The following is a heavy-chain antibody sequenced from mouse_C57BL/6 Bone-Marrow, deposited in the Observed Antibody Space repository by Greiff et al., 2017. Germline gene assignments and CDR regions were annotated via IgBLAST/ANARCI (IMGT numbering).Heavy chain of an antibody. CDR3: ARFHGSSSWFAY. V-gene: IGHV1-53*01. Sequence: VQLQQPGPELVKPGASVKLSCKASGYTFTSYWMHWVKQRPGPGLEWIGNLNPSNGGTNYNEKFKSKATLTVDKSSSTAYMQLSSLTSEYSAVYYCARFHGSSSWFAYWGQGTLVTVSA. CDR2: LNPSNGGT. CDR1: GYTFTSYW. J-gene: IGHJ3*01. D-gene: IGHD1-1*01.